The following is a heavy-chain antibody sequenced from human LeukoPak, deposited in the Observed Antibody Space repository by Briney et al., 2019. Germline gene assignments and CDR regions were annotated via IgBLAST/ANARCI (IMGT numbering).Heavy chain of an antibody. D-gene: IGHD3-22*01. CDR1: GFTFSTYA. Sequence: GGSLRLSCAASGFTFSTYAMSWVRQAPGKGLEWVSAISGSGGSTYYADSVKGRFTISRDNSKNTLYLQMNSLRAEDTAVYYCAKDTSVNYYYDSSGYYGGDYWGQGTLVTVSS. CDR3: AKDTSVNYYYDSSGYYGGDY. J-gene: IGHJ4*02. CDR2: ISGSGGST. V-gene: IGHV3-23*01.